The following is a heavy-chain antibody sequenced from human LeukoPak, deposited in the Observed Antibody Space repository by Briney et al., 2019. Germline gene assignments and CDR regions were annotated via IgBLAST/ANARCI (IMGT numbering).Heavy chain of an antibody. CDR1: GDSVSSNSAA. J-gene: IGHJ5*02. D-gene: IGHD6-19*01. CDR2: TYYRSKWYN. V-gene: IGHV6-1*01. Sequence: SQTLSHTCAISGDSVSSNSAAWNWIRQSPSRGLEWLGRTYYRSKWYNDYAVSVKSRITINPDTSKNQFSLQLNSVTPEDTAVYYCASSRYSSGWYDWFDRWGQGTLVTVSS. CDR3: ASSRYSSGWYDWFDR.